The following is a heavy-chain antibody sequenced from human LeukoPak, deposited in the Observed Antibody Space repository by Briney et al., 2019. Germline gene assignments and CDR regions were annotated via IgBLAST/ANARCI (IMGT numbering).Heavy chain of an antibody. CDR2: IYSGGST. D-gene: IGHD6-13*01. V-gene: IGHV3-53*01. CDR3: ARVWYSSSWYIDY. Sequence: GRSLRLSCAASGFTFSSYGMNWVRQAPGKGLEWVSVIYSGGSTYYADSVKGRFTISRDNSKNTLYLQMNSLRAEDTAVYYCARVWYSSSWYIDYWGQGTLVTVSS. CDR1: GFTFSSYG. J-gene: IGHJ4*02.